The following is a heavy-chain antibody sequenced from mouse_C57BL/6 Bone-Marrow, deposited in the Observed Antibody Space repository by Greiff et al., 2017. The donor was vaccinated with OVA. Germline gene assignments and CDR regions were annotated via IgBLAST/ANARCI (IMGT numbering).Heavy chain of an antibody. CDR2: ISGGGGNT. D-gene: IGHD1-1*01. CDR1: GFTFSSYT. CDR3: ARQNYGSSYGY. V-gene: IGHV5-9*01. J-gene: IGHJ2*01. Sequence: EVKLMESGGGLVKPGGSLKLSCAASGFTFSSYTMSWVRQTPEKRLEWVATISGGGGNTYYPDSVKGRFTISRDNAKHTLYLQMSSLRSEDTALYYCARQNYGSSYGYWGQGTTLTVSS.